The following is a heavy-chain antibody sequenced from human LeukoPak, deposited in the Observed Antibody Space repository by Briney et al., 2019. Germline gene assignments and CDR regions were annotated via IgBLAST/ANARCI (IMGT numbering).Heavy chain of an antibody. CDR1: GFTFSSYR. D-gene: IGHD2-21*02. J-gene: IGHJ5*02. V-gene: IGHV3-23*01. CDR3: AKGCDITCYSWFDP. CDR2: ISGRGAGT. Sequence: QSGGSLRLSCAASGFTFSSYRMGWVRQAPGKGLEWVSTISGRGAGTFYADSVKGRFTISRDNSKNTLYLQMNSLRADDTAVYYCAKGCDITCYSWFDPWGQGTLVTVSS.